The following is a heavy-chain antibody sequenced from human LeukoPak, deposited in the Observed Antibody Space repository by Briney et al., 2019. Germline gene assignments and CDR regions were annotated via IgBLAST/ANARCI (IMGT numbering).Heavy chain of an antibody. CDR2: ITSSGETT. Sequence: QPGGSLRLSCAASGSIPFNSYSMSWVRQAPGKGLEWVSAITSSGETTYYADSVKGRFTISRDNAKNTLYLQMSSLRAEDTAVYYCARGAYGGYGEGLGFDYWGQGTLVTVSS. V-gene: IGHV3-23*01. J-gene: IGHJ4*02. CDR1: GSIPFNSYS. CDR3: ARGAYGGYGEGLGFDY. D-gene: IGHD5-12*01.